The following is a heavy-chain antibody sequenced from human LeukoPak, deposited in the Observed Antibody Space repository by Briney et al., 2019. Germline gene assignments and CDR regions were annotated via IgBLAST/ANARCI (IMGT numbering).Heavy chain of an antibody. D-gene: IGHD4-17*01. J-gene: IGHJ4*02. V-gene: IGHV3-73*01. CDR1: GFTFSGSA. Sequence: PGGSLRLSCAASGFTFSGSAMHRVRQASGKGLEWVGRIRSKANSYATEYAASVKGRFTISRDDSKNTAYLQMNSLKTEDTAVYYCTRQYGDSRGYWGQGTLVTVSS. CDR2: IRSKANSYAT. CDR3: TRQYGDSRGY.